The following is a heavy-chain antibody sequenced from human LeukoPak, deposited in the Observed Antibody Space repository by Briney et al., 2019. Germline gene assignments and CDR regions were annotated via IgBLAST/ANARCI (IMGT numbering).Heavy chain of an antibody. CDR3: ARTYEIVEATAYYYYYYYMDV. D-gene: IGHD1-26*01. CDR1: GDSFSGYS. V-gene: IGHV4-34*01. Sequence: PSETLSLTCAVYGDSFSGYSWSWIRQPPGKGLEWIGDINHGGSTNYNPSLKSRVIISVDRSKNQFSLKLPSVTAADTAIYYCARTYEIVEATAYYYYYYYMDVWAKGTTVIVSS. J-gene: IGHJ6*03. CDR2: INHGGST.